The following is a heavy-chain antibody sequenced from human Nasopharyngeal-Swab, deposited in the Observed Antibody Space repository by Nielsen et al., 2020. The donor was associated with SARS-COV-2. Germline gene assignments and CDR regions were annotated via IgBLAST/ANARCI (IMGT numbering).Heavy chain of an antibody. J-gene: IGHJ4*02. D-gene: IGHD3-16*01. V-gene: IGHV3-33*05. CDR2: ISYDGSNK. Sequence: WIRQPPGKGLEWVAVISYDGSNKYYADSVKGRFTISRDTSKNTLYLQMNSLRAEDTAVYFCARDWGIPEMVPDYWGQGTLVTVSS. CDR3: ARDWGIPEMVPDY.